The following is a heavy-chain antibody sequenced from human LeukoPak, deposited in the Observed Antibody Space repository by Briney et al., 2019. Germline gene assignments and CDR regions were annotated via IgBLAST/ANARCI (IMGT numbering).Heavy chain of an antibody. J-gene: IGHJ5*02. V-gene: IGHV1-3*01. CDR3: AAAPTIFGVVNNWFDP. D-gene: IGHD3-3*01. Sequence: GASVKVSCKASGYTFTSYAMHWVRQAPGQRLEWMGWINAGNGNTKYSQKFQGRVTITRDTSASTAYMELSSLRSEDTAVYYCAAAPTIFGVVNNWFDPWGQGTLVTVSS. CDR1: GYTFTSYA. CDR2: INAGNGNT.